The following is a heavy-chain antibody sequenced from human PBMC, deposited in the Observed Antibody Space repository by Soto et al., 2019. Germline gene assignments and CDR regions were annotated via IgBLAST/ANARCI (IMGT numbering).Heavy chain of an antibody. CDR2: IYWDDDK. V-gene: IGHV2-5*02. CDR3: AHRSGSGWLGWYFDL. J-gene: IGHJ2*01. D-gene: IGHD6-19*01. CDR1: GFSLSTSGVG. Sequence: QITLKESGPTLVKPTQTLTLTCTFSGFSLSTSGVGVGWIRQPPGKALEWLALIYWDDDKRYSPSLKSRLTITKDTTKNQVVLTMTNMEPVDTATYYCAHRSGSGWLGWYFDLWGRGTLVTVSS.